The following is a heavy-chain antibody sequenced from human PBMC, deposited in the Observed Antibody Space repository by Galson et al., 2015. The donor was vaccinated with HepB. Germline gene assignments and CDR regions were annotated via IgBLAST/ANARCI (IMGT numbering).Heavy chain of an antibody. V-gene: IGHV3-30-3*01. CDR1: GFTFSSYA. CDR3: ASLYDILTGYAFAGYYYYMDV. J-gene: IGHJ6*03. CDR2: ISYDGSNK. D-gene: IGHD3-9*01. Sequence: SLRLSCAASGFTFSSYAMHWVRQAPGKGLEWVAVISYDGSNKYYADSVKGRFTISRDNSKNTLYLQMNSLRAEDTAVYYCASLYDILTGYAFAGYYYYMDVWGKGTTVTVSS.